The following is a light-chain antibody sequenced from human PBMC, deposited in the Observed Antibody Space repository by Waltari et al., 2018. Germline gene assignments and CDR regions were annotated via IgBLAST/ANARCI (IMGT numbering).Light chain of an antibody. CDR3: QQSYSTLYT. CDR2: AAS. CDR1: QSLSSY. Sequence: DIQMTQSPSSLSASVGHSVTITCRASQSLSSYLNWYQQKPGKAPKLPIYAASSLQSGVPSRFSGSGSGTDFTLTISSLQPEDFATYYCQQSYSTLYTFGQGTKLEIK. V-gene: IGKV1-39*01. J-gene: IGKJ2*01.